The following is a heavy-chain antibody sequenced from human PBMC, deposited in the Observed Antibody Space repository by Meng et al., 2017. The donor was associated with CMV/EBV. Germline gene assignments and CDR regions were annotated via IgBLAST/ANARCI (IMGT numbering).Heavy chain of an antibody. CDR1: WFSLSTSGVG. D-gene: IGHD6-13*01. J-gene: IGHJ4*02. Sequence: QSPLEESGTTLVKPQPTLPLTVTFSWFSLSTSGVGVGWIRQPPGKALEWLALIYWDDDKRYSPSLKSRLTITKDTSKNQVVLTMTNMDPVDTATYYCARIAAAGRFDYWGQGTLVTVSS. CDR3: ARIAAAGRFDY. V-gene: IGHV2-5*02. CDR2: IYWDDDK.